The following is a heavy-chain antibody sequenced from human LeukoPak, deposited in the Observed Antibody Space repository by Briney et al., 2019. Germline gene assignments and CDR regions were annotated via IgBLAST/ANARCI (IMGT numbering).Heavy chain of an antibody. Sequence: GGSLRLSCAASGFTFSSYSMNWVRQAPGKGLEWVSYISSSSSTIYYADSVKGRFTISRDNAKNSLYLQMNSLRAEDTAVYYCARDRPPYCSSTSCYSGLAYDYWGQGTLVTVSS. CDR1: GFTFSSYS. D-gene: IGHD2-2*01. CDR2: ISSSSSTI. CDR3: ARDRPPYCSSTSCYSGLAYDY. V-gene: IGHV3-48*01. J-gene: IGHJ4*02.